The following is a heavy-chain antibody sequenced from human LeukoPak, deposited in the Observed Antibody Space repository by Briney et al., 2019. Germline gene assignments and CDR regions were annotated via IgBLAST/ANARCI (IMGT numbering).Heavy chain of an antibody. Sequence: PGGSLRLSCSASGFTFSSYAMHWVRQAPGKGLEYVSAISSNGGSTYYADSVKGRFTISRDNAKKSLYLQMDSLRAEDTAVYYCAGPTCLRGGYCSTNSWGQGTLVTVSS. CDR2: ISSNGGST. V-gene: IGHV3-64*04. D-gene: IGHD2-2*01. J-gene: IGHJ4*02. CDR1: GFTFSSYA. CDR3: AGPTCLRGGYCSTNS.